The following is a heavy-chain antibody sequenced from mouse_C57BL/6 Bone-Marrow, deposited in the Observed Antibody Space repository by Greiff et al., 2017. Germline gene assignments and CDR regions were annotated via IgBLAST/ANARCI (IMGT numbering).Heavy chain of an antibody. CDR1: GYSFTGYY. J-gene: IGHJ2*01. Sequence: EVQLQESGPELVKPGASVKISCKASGYSFTGYYMNWVKQSPEKSLEWIGEINPSTGGTTYNQKFKAKATLTVDKSSSTAYMQLKSLTSEDSAVYYCARMDGDLRRNYFDYWGQGTTLTVSS. CDR3: ARMDGDLRRNYFDY. D-gene: IGHD2-13*01. CDR2: INPSTGGT. V-gene: IGHV1-42*01.